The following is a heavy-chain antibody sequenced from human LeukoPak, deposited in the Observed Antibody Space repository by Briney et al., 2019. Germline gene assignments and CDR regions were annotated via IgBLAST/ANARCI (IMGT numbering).Heavy chain of an antibody. V-gene: IGHV6-1*01. CDR1: GDTVSTNSAA. CDR3: ARSKTGTDSNWFDP. Sequence: SQTLSLTCAISGDTVSTNSAAWNWIRQSPSGGLEWLGRTYYNSKWNNDYAVSVKSRITINPDTSKNQFSLQLNSVTPEDTAVYYCARSKTGTDSNWFDPWGQGTLVTVSS. CDR2: TYYNSKWNN. D-gene: IGHD1-1*01. J-gene: IGHJ5*02.